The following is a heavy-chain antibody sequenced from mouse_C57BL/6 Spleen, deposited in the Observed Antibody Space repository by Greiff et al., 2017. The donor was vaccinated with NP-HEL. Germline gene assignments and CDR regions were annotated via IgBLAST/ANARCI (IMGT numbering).Heavy chain of an antibody. CDR3: ARGVYGNYGDWYFDV. CDR1: GFTFSSYA. J-gene: IGHJ1*03. CDR2: ISDGGSYT. V-gene: IGHV5-4*03. D-gene: IGHD2-10*02. Sequence: EVKVVESGGGLVKPGGSLKLSCAASGFTFSSYAMSWVRQTPEKRLEWVATISDGGSYTYYPANVKGRFTISRDNAENNLYLQMSHLRSEDTAMYYCARGVYGNYGDWYFDVWGTGTTVTVSS.